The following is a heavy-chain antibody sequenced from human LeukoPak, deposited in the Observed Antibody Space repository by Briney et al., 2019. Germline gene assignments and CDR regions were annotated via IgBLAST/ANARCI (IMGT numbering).Heavy chain of an antibody. CDR3: ARRAGAYSHPYDY. D-gene: IGHD4/OR15-4a*01. J-gene: IGHJ4*02. Sequence: GGSLRLSCAASGFTFSSNYMSWVRQAPGKGLEWVSFIYSDNTHYSDSVKGRFTISRDNSKNTLYLQMNSLRAEDTAVYYCARRAGAYSHPYDYWGQGTLVTVSS. CDR1: GFTFSSNY. CDR2: IYSDNT. V-gene: IGHV3-53*01.